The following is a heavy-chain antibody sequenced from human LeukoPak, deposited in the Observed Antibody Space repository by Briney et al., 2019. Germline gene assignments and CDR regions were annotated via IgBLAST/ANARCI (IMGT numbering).Heavy chain of an antibody. CDR1: GGTFSSYA. Sequence: SSVKVSCKASGGTFSSYAISWVRQAPGQGLEWMGGIIPIFGTANYAQKFQGRVTITADESTSTAYMELSSLRFEDTAVYYCARDHFGGLTVTPGVWYFDYWGQGTLVTVSS. CDR2: IIPIFGTA. D-gene: IGHD4-11*01. CDR3: ARDHFGGLTVTPGVWYFDY. J-gene: IGHJ4*02. V-gene: IGHV1-69*13.